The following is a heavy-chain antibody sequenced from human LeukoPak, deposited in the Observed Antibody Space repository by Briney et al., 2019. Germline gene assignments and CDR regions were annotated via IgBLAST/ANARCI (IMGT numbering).Heavy chain of an antibody. CDR2: ISSSYI. D-gene: IGHD3-22*01. CDR1: GFTFSSYS. CDR3: ARGDYYDSSGYYNY. V-gene: IGHV3-21*01. J-gene: IGHJ4*02. Sequence: KPGGSLRLSCAASGFTFSSYSMNWVRQAPGKGLEWVSSISSSYIYYADSVKGRFTISRDNAKNSLYLQMNSLRAEDTAVYYCARGDYYDSSGYYNYWGQGTLVTVSS.